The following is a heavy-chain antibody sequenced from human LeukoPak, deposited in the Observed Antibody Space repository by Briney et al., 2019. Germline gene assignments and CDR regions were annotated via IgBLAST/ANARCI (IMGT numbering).Heavy chain of an antibody. CDR2: ISYDGSNK. Sequence: GGSLRLSCAASGFTFSSYAMHWVRQAPGKGLEWVAVISYDGSNKYYADSVKGRFTISRDNSKNTLYLQMNSLRAEDTAVYYCASSTVSYYMDVWGKGTTVTVSS. CDR3: ASSTVSYYMDV. V-gene: IGHV3-30*04. D-gene: IGHD4-17*01. J-gene: IGHJ6*03. CDR1: GFTFSSYA.